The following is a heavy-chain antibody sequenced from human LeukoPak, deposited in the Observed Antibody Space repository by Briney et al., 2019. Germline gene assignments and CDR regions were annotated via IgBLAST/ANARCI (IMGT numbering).Heavy chain of an antibody. CDR2: ISGDGTIK. V-gene: IGHV3-74*03. Sequence: GGSLRLSCEPSGFPFSSYWMLWVRQAPGKGLVWVSRISGDGTIKTYADFVRGRFTISRDNTKNILYLQMNSLKVEDTATYFCSRSQFDYWGQGVLSPSPQ. J-gene: IGHJ4*02. CDR1: GFPFSSYW. CDR3: SRSQFDY.